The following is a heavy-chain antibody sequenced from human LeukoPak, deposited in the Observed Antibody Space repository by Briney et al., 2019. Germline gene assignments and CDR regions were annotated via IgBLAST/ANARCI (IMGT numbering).Heavy chain of an antibody. CDR2: INHSGST. CDR1: GGSISSSSYY. D-gene: IGHD1-1*01. V-gene: IGHV4-39*01. Sequence: PSETLSLTCTISGGSISSSSYYWSWIRQPPGKGLEWIGEINHSGSTNYNPSLKSRVTISVDTSKNQFSLKLSSVTAADTAVYYCARHRGYNWNAGYFDLWGRGTLVTVSS. J-gene: IGHJ2*01. CDR3: ARHRGYNWNAGYFDL.